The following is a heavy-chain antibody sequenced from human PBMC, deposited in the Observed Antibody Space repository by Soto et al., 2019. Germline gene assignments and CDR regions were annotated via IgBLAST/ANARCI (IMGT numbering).Heavy chain of an antibody. CDR1: GLTFSEYS. CDR2: ISSDGDIT. V-gene: IGHV3-64D*06. J-gene: IGHJ5*02. D-gene: IGHD3-9*01. Sequence: GGSLSLSCSDSGLTFSEYSMHWVRQAPGKGLQYVSTISSDGDITYYADSEKGRLTISRDNSKNTLYLQMNSLRPEDTAVYYCVKVSTFYDILTGYYSTNFFDPWGQGTLVTVSS. CDR3: VKVSTFYDILTGYYSTNFFDP.